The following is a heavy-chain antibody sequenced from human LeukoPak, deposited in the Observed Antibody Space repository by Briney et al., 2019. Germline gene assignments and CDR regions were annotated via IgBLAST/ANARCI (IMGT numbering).Heavy chain of an antibody. J-gene: IGHJ3*02. D-gene: IGHD3-22*01. V-gene: IGHV4-59*11. Sequence: SETLSLTCAVSGGSISGHYWSWIRQPPGKGLEWIGYIYYSGKTYYRSSLRSRVTISVDTSKNHFSLKLTSVTAADTAVYYCARLLDNDSSGDPDTFDMWGQGTMVTVSS. CDR3: ARLLDNDSSGDPDTFDM. CDR2: IYYSGKT. CDR1: GGSISGHY.